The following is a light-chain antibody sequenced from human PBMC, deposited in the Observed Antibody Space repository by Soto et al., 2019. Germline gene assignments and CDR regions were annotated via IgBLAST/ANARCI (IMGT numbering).Light chain of an antibody. J-gene: IGKJ5*01. CDR3: QQRSNWPIT. CDR1: QSFRGL. Sequence: EGLLTQSPVTLSLSRGERAALSCRASQSFRGLLAWYQQKPGQAPRLLIYDASNRATGIPARFSGSGSGTDFTLTISSLEPEDFAVYYCQQRSNWPITFGQGTRLEIK. V-gene: IGKV3-11*01. CDR2: DAS.